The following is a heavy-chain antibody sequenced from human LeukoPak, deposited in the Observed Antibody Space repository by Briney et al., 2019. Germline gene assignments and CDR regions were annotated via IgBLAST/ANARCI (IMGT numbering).Heavy chain of an antibody. CDR3: ARGGNVLLWFGVNWFDP. V-gene: IGHV4-34*01. D-gene: IGHD3-10*01. Sequence: PSETLSLTCAVYGGSFSGYYWSWIRQPPGKGLEWIGEINHSGSTNYNPSLKSRVTISVDTPKNQFSLKLSSVTAADTAVYYCARGGNVLLWFGVNWFDPWGQGTLVTVSS. CDR1: GGSFSGYY. CDR2: INHSGST. J-gene: IGHJ5*02.